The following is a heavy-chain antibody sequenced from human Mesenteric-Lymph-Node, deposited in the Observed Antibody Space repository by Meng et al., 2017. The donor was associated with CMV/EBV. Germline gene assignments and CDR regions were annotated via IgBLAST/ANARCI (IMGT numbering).Heavy chain of an antibody. CDR2: IYYSGST. J-gene: IGHJ6*02. D-gene: IGHD2-2*01. Sequence: SETLSLTCAVYGGSFSGYYWSWIRQPPGKGLEWIGYIYYSGSTDYNPSLKSRVSISADTSKSQFSLRLSSVTAADTAVYYCARGWIVTVPAAVHYGLDVWGQGTTVTVSS. CDR1: GGSFSGYY. CDR3: ARGWIVTVPAAVHYGLDV. V-gene: IGHV4-59*01.